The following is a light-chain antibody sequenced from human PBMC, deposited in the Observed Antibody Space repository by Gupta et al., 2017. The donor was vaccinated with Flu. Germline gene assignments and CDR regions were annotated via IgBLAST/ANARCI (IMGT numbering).Light chain of an antibody. CDR1: ALPKQY. V-gene: IGLV3-25*03. J-gene: IGLJ3*02. CDR2: KDI. Sequence: GQTARITCSGDALPKQYAYWYQQKPGQAPLLVMYKDIERPSGFPERFSGSSSGTRVTLTISGVQAEDEADYHCQSADSSGYYWVFGGGTKLTVL. CDR3: QSADSSGYYWV.